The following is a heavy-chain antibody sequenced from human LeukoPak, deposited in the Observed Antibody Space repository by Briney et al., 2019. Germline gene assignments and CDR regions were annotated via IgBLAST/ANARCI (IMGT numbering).Heavy chain of an antibody. V-gene: IGHV4-34*01. J-gene: IGHJ6*03. CDR2: INHSGST. CDR3: ARGRLPGHYYYYYMDV. CDR1: GGSFSGYY. Sequence: SETLSLTCAVYGGSFSGYYWSWIRQPPGKGLEWIGEINHSGSTNYNPSLKSRVTISVDTSKNQFSLKLSSVTAADTAVYYCARGRLPGHYYYYYMDVWGKGTTVTVSS. D-gene: IGHD6-25*01.